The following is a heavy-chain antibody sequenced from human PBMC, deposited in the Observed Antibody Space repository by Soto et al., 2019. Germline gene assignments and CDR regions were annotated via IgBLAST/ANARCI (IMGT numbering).Heavy chain of an antibody. CDR2: IDPKNGGT. Sequence: QVQLVQSGAEVKKPGASVKVSCKASGYTFTGHYFHWVRQAPGQGLEWMGWIDPKNGGTSSAQRFQGRVTMTRDTSISTAFMELSSLRFDDTAVYYCARGGIAVTGGRPFDYWGQGTLVAVSS. V-gene: IGHV1-2*02. J-gene: IGHJ4*02. CDR3: ARGGIAVTGGRPFDY. CDR1: GYTFTGHY. D-gene: IGHD6-19*01.